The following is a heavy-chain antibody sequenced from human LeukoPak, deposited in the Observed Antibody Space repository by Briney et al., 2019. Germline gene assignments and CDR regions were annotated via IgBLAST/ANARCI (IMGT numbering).Heavy chain of an antibody. D-gene: IGHD6-6*01. J-gene: IGHJ6*02. V-gene: IGHV1-8*01. Sequence: ASVQVSCKASGYTFTSYDINWVRQATGQGLEWMGWMNPNSGNTGYAQKFQGRVTMTRNTSISTAYMELSSLRSEDTAVYYCARDGSSSSGYYYYGMDVWGQGTTVTVSS. CDR1: GYTFTSYD. CDR2: MNPNSGNT. CDR3: ARDGSSSSGYYYYGMDV.